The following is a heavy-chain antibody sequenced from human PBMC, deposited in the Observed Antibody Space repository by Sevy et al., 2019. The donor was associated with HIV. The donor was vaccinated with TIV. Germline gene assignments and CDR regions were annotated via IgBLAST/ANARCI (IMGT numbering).Heavy chain of an antibody. CDR1: GFTFDDYA. J-gene: IGHJ4*02. CDR3: AKGSWVLDY. CDR2: ISWNSGSI. V-gene: IGHV3-9*01. Sequence: GGSLRLSCAASGFTFDDYAMHWVRQAPGKGLEWASGISWNSGSIGYADSVKGRFTISRDNAKNSLYLQMNSLRAEDTALYYCAKGSWVLDYWGQGTLVTVSS. D-gene: IGHD3-16*01.